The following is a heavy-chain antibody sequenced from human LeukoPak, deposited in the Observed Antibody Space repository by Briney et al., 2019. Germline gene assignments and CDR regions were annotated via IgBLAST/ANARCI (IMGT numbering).Heavy chain of an antibody. D-gene: IGHD2-15*01. CDR1: GFTFSNAW. V-gene: IGHV3-15*01. Sequence: GGSLRLSCAASGFTFSNAWMSWVRQAPGKGLEWAGRIKSKTDGGTTDYAAPVKGRFTISRDDSKNTLYLQMNSLKTEDTAVYYCTTGGGGYCSGGSCYYLDYWSQGTLVTVSS. CDR3: TTGGGGYCSGGSCYYLDY. CDR2: IKSKTDGGTT. J-gene: IGHJ4*02.